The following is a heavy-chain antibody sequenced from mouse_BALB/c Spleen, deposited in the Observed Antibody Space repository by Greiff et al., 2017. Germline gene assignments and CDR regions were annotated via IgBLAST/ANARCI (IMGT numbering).Heavy chain of an antibody. D-gene: IGHD1-1*01. J-gene: IGHJ4*01. CDR3: ARGRYAQYAMDY. CDR2: ISSGGST. Sequence: EVMLVESGGGLVKPGGSLKLSCAASGFTFSSYAMSWVRQTPEKRLEWVASISSGGSTYYPDSVKGRFTISRDNARNILYLQMSSLRSEDTAMYYCARGRYAQYAMDYWGQGTSVTVSS. CDR1: GFTFSSYA. V-gene: IGHV5-6-5*01.